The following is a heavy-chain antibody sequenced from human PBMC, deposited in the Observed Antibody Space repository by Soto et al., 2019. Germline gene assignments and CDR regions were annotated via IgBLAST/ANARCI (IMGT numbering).Heavy chain of an antibody. J-gene: IGHJ6*02. D-gene: IGHD3-22*01. CDR2: VYYSGST. CDR3: ARVGRVYYVSSGYPPKNGIDF. CDR1: GGSISSGGYY. V-gene: IGHV4-31*03. Sequence: TLSLTCTVSGGSISSGGYYWSWIRQHPGKGLEWIGYVYYSGSTYYNPSLKSRVTISVDTSKNQFSLKLSSVTAADTAVYYCARVGRVYYVSSGYPPKNGIDFWGQGTTVTVSS.